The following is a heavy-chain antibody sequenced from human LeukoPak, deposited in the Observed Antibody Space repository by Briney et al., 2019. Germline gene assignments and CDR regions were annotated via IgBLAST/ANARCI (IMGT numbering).Heavy chain of an antibody. Sequence: GGSLRLSCAASGFTFSSYVMSWVRQAPGKGLEWVSLIYSRGGTSYADSVKGRFTISRDSSKNTLFLQMNSLRVEDTAVYYCARDPPGIAASGTYYWGQGTLVTVSS. CDR2: IYSRGGT. CDR1: GFTFSSYV. J-gene: IGHJ4*02. CDR3: ARDPPGIAASGTYY. V-gene: IGHV3-53*01. D-gene: IGHD6-13*01.